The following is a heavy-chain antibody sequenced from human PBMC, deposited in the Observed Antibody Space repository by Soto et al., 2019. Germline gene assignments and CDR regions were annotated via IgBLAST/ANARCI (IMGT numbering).Heavy chain of an antibody. D-gene: IGHD3-10*01. CDR1: GYTFTSYD. Sequence: QVHLVQSGAEVKKPGASVKVSCKASGYTFTSYDINWVRQVAGQGLGWMGWMNPNSGDTAYAQEFQGRVTMSRNTSISIAYMELSSLRPADTAVYYCARGLKMLRVFGLKTYYYYYMDVWGKGTTVTLSS. J-gene: IGHJ6*03. CDR2: MNPNSGDT. CDR3: ARGLKMLRVFGLKTYYYYYMDV. V-gene: IGHV1-8*01.